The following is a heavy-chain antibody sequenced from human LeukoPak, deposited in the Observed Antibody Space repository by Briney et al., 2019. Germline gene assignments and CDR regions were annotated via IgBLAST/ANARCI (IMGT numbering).Heavy chain of an antibody. CDR3: VRSSTYHLFDD. CDR2: IYYSGST. V-gene: IGHV4-39*01. J-gene: IGHJ4*02. D-gene: IGHD2-15*01. Sequence: PSETLSLTCTVSGGSIRSSSYYWGWIRQPPGKGLEWIGSIYYSGSTYYNASLKSRGTISVDTSKNQFSLKLSSVTAADTAGYYCVRSSTYHLFDDWGQGTLVTVSS. CDR1: GGSIRSSSYY.